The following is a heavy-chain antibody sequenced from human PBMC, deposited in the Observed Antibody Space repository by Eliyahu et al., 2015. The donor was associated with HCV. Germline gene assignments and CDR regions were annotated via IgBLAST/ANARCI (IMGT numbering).Heavy chain of an antibody. CDR3: ARLVPSSRGYYYYGMDV. V-gene: IGHV1-69*01. CDR2: IXXVFGTA. D-gene: IGHD5-12*01. CDR1: GGSFSSXT. Sequence: QVQLVQSGAEVKKPGSSVKVSCKASGGSFSSXTXXWVRQAPGQGLEWMGGIXXVFGTAKYAQKFQGRATIIADESTSTAYMELTSLRSEDTAVYYCARLVPSSRGYYYYGMDVWGQGTTVTVFS. J-gene: IGHJ6*02.